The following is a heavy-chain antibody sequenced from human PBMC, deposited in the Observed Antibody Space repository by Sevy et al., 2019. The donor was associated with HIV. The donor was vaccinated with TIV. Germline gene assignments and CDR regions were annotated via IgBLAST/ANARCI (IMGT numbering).Heavy chain of an antibody. CDR3: AKDTAGESPTGAYYFDY. J-gene: IGHJ4*02. CDR1: GFTFDDYA. CDR2: ISWDGGST. D-gene: IGHD1-26*01. Sequence: GGSLRLSCAASGFTFDDYAMHWVRQAPGKGLEWVSLISWDGGSTYYADSVKGRFTISRDNSKNSLYLQMNSLRAEDTALFYCAKDTAGESPTGAYYFDYWGQGTLVTVSS. V-gene: IGHV3-43D*03.